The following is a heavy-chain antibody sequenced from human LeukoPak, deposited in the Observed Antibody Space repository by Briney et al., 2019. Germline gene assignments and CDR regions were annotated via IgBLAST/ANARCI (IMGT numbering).Heavy chain of an antibody. CDR3: ARDLRGSPDR. Sequence: PGGSLRLSCGASGFTLSDFWMFWVRQAPGKGLVWVSRIEGDGSSTAYADPVKGRFTISRDNAKNTVYLQMNSLGGEDTAIYYCARDLRGSPDRWGQGTLVTVSS. CDR1: GFTLSDFW. V-gene: IGHV3-74*01. CDR2: IEGDGSST. J-gene: IGHJ5*02. D-gene: IGHD3-16*01.